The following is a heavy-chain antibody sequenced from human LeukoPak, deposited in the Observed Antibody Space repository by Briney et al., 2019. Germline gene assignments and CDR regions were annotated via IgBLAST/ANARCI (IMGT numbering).Heavy chain of an antibody. D-gene: IGHD6-6*01. CDR3: AREAGFRSSPSAFYYFDY. Sequence: ASVKVSCKASGGTFSSYAISWVRQAPGQGLEWMGGIIPIFGTANYAQKFQGRVTITADKSTSTAYMELSRLRSDDTAVYYCAREAGFRSSPSAFYYFDYWGQGTLVTVSS. CDR2: IIPIFGTA. V-gene: IGHV1-69*06. J-gene: IGHJ4*02. CDR1: GGTFSSYA.